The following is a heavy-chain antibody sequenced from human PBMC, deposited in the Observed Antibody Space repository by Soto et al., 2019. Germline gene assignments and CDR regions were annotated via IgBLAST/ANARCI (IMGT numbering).Heavy chain of an antibody. V-gene: IGHV3-7*01. J-gene: IGHJ4*02. CDR2: ISDSEK. Sequence: GGSLRLSCAASGFTFSSYAMSWVRQAPGKGLEWVSTISDSEKYYVDSEKGRFTITRDNAKNSLFLQMNSLRVEDTAVYYCAREEGRCSGGRCKYYFDFWGPGTLVTVSS. CDR1: GFTFSSYA. CDR3: AREEGRCSGGRCKYYFDF. D-gene: IGHD2-15*01.